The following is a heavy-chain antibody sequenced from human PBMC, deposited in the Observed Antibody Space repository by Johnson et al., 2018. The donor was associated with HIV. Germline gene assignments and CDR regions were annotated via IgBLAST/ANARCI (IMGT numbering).Heavy chain of an antibody. CDR2: IYSGGST. CDR1: GFTVRSNY. Sequence: VLLVESGGGLVQPGGSLRLSCAASGFTVRSNYMSWVRQAPGKGLEWVSLIYSGGSTYYADSVTGRFTISRDNSKNTLYLQMNSLRAEDTAVYYCARVGNGDYGWSFDIWGQGTMVTVSS. V-gene: IGHV3-66*01. J-gene: IGHJ3*02. D-gene: IGHD4-17*01. CDR3: ARVGNGDYGWSFDI.